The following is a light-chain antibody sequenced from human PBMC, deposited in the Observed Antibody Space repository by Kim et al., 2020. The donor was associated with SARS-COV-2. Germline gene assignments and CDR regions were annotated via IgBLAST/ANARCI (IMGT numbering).Light chain of an antibody. CDR1: PAVRRIF. CDR3: QQYGSLIT. J-gene: IGKJ5*01. Sequence: PSHTAPLSCRPSPAVRRIFLSCYQQTPCPAPRLLIYATSTRATGIPHRFSGSGSGTDFTLTIRRLQPEVFAVYYCQQYGSLITFGQGTRLEL. CDR2: ATS. V-gene: IGKV3-20*01.